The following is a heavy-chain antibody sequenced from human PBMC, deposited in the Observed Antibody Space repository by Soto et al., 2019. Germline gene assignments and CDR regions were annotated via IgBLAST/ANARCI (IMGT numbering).Heavy chain of an antibody. CDR2: ISSSSSYI. J-gene: IGHJ6*02. Sequence: GGSLRLSCAASGFTFSSYSMNWVRQAPGKGLECVSSISSSSSYIYYADSVKGRFTISRDNAKNSLYLQMNSLRAEDTAVYYCARESHQWLISYYYYGMDVWGQGTTVTVSS. CDR1: GFTFSSYS. D-gene: IGHD6-19*01. CDR3: ARESHQWLISYYYYGMDV. V-gene: IGHV3-21*01.